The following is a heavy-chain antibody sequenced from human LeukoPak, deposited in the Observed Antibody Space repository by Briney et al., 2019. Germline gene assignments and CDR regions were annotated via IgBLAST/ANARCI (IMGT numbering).Heavy chain of an antibody. CDR2: ISRSSSYI. J-gene: IGHJ4*02. D-gene: IGHD2-21*02. CDR3: ARYGRCGGDCYAS. Sequence: PGGSLRLSCAASGFSFSSYTMNWVRQAPGKGLEWVSIISRSSSYIYYADSVKGRFTISRDNAKNALYLQMNSLRVEDTAVYYCARYGRCGGDCYASWGQGTLVTVSS. V-gene: IGHV3-21*01. CDR1: GFSFSSYT.